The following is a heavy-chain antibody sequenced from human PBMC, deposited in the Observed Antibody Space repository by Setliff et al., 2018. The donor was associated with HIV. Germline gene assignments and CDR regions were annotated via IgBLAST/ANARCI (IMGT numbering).Heavy chain of an antibody. CDR2: ISGSSGYE. J-gene: IGHJ6*03. Sequence: GGSLRLSCAASGFTFSGYNLNWVRQAPGKGLEWVSSISGSSGYEYYADAVKGRFTISRDSARNSLYLQTSSLRAEDTAVYYCAREVYRYDDGSESMDVWGKGTTVTVSS. CDR1: GFTFSGYN. V-gene: IGHV3-21*06. CDR3: AREVYRYDDGSESMDV. D-gene: IGHD5-18*01.